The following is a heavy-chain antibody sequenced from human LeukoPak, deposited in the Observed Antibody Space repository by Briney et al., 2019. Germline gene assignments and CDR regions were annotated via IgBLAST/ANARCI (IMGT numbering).Heavy chain of an antibody. CDR1: GFTFDDYA. D-gene: IGHD6-6*01. Sequence: GGSLRLSCAASGFTFDDYAMHWVRQAPGKGLEWVSGISWNSGSIGYADSVKGRFTISGDNAKNSLYLQMNSLRAEDTAVYYCAKDIAARPTDAFDIWGQGTMVTVSS. J-gene: IGHJ3*02. V-gene: IGHV3-9*01. CDR3: AKDIAARPTDAFDI. CDR2: ISWNSGSI.